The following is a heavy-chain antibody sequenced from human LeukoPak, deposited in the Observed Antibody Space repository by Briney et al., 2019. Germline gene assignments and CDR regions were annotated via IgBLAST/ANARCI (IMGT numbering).Heavy chain of an antibody. Sequence: GESLRISCKGSGYSFTSYWISWVRQMPGKGLEWMGRIDPSDSYTNYSPSFQGHVTISADKPISTAYLQWSSLKASDTAMYYCARHYNYYDSSGYYYYWGQGTLVTVSS. V-gene: IGHV5-10-1*01. CDR2: IDPSDSYT. J-gene: IGHJ4*02. D-gene: IGHD3-22*01. CDR3: ARHYNYYDSSGYYYY. CDR1: GYSFTSYW.